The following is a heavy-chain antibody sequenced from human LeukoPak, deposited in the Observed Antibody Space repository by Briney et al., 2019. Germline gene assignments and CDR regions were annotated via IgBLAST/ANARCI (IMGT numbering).Heavy chain of an antibody. V-gene: IGHV1-18*01. Sequence: ASVKASCKASGYTFTSYGISWVRQAPGQGLEWMGWISPYNGNTNYAQKLQGRVTMTTDTSTSTAYMELRSLRSDDTAVYYCARDRTYDSSGYSLYWGQGTLVTVSS. CDR2: ISPYNGNT. CDR1: GYTFTSYG. CDR3: ARDRTYDSSGYSLY. D-gene: IGHD3-22*01. J-gene: IGHJ4*02.